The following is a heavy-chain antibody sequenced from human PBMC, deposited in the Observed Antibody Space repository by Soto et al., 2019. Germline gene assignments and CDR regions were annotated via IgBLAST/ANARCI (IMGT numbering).Heavy chain of an antibody. J-gene: IGHJ6*02. D-gene: IGHD3-3*01. CDR3: ARVYDFWSGGHYYYCGMDV. V-gene: IGHV1-69*01. CDR1: GGTFSSHP. CDR2: ILPLFGTP. Sequence: QGQLAQSGAEVKKPGSSVKVSCKASGGTFSSHPINWVRQAPGQGLEWMGGILPLFGTPNYAQKFQGRVTITADESTSTVYMELSSLRSEDTAVYYCARVYDFWSGGHYYYCGMDVWGQGTTVTVSS.